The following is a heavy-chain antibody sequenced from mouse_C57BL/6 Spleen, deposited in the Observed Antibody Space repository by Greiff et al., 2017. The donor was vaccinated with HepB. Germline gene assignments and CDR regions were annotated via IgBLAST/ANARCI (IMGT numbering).Heavy chain of an antibody. CDR3: ASDYYGSSYLDY. J-gene: IGHJ2*01. CDR2: IYPGSGST. CDR1: GYTFTSYW. V-gene: IGHV1-55*01. D-gene: IGHD1-1*01. Sequence: QVQLKQSGAELVKPGASVKMSCKASGYTFTSYWITWVKQRPGQGLEWIGDIYPGSGSTNYNEKFKSKATLTVDTSSSTAYMQLSSLTSEDSAVYYCASDYYGSSYLDYWGQGTTLTVSS.